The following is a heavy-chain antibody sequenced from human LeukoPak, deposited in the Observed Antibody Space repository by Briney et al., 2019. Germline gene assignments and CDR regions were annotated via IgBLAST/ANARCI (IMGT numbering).Heavy chain of an antibody. CDR1: GFTFSSYA. CDR2: INWNSGAT. D-gene: IGHD5-18*01. J-gene: IGHJ4*02. V-gene: IGHV3-9*01. CDR3: AKDMNSAMVLFDY. Sequence: GGSLRLSCAASGFTFSSYAMSWVRQAPGKGLEWVSGINWNSGATYYADSVKGRFTISRDSAKNSLYLQMNSLRPEDTALYYCAKDMNSAMVLFDYWGQGTHVTVSS.